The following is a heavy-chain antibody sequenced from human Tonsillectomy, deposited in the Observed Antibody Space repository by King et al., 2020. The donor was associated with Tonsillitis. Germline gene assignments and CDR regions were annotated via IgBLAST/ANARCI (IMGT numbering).Heavy chain of an antibody. CDR1: GYSFTSYW. CDR2: IHPDDSDT. Sequence: QLVQSGVEVKKLGESLKISCKGSGYSFTSYWIGWVRQMPGKGLEWMGIIHPDDSDTRYSPSFQGQVTISADKSISTAYLQWSSLKASDTAMYYCAKQIPAAGAGAFDIWGQGTMVTVSS. CDR3: AKQIPAAGAGAFDI. V-gene: IGHV5-51*01. D-gene: IGHD6-13*01. J-gene: IGHJ3*02.